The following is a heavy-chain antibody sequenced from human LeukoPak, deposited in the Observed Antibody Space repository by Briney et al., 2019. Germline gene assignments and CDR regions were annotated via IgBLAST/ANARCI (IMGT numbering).Heavy chain of an antibody. D-gene: IGHD3-3*01. CDR3: ARWRGSQSEFEY. J-gene: IGHJ4*02. CDR2: IKADGSRI. V-gene: IGHV3-7*01. Sequence: GGSLRLSCTASGFTFSNYWRSWVRQPPGKGLEFVANIKADGSRIEYVDSVKGRFTTSRDNAKYSLYLHMISLRAEDTAVYYCARWRGSQSEFEYWGQGTLVTVAS. CDR1: GFTFSNYW.